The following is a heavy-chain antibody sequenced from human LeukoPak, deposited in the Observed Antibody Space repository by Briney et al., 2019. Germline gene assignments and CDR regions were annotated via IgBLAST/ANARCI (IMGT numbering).Heavy chain of an antibody. J-gene: IGHJ4*02. CDR3: AKDRLLNCRGDCYIFDY. Sequence: GGSLRLSCAASGFTFSSYEMNWVRQAPGKGLEWVSYISSSGSTIYYADSVKGRFTISRDNAKNSLYLQMNSLRAEDTAVYYCAKDRLLNCRGDCYIFDYWGQGTVVTVSS. CDR2: ISSSGSTI. CDR1: GFTFSSYE. V-gene: IGHV3-48*03. D-gene: IGHD2-21*02.